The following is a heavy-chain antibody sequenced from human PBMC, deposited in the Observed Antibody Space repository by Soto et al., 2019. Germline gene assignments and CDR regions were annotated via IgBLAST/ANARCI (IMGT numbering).Heavy chain of an antibody. CDR3: ASEQLAVLRGVLDY. CDR1: GFTFNSYA. CDR2: ISYDGSNK. D-gene: IGHD1-1*01. Sequence: QVQLVESGGGVVQPGRSLRLSCAASGFTFNSYAMHWVRQAPGRGLEWVAVISYDGSNKYYADSVKGRFTISRDNSKSTLYLQMNSLRAEDTAVYYCASEQLAVLRGVLDYWGQGTLVTVSS. V-gene: IGHV3-30-3*01. J-gene: IGHJ4*02.